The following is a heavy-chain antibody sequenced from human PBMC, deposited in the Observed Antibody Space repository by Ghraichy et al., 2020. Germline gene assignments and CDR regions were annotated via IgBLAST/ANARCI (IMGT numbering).Heavy chain of an antibody. D-gene: IGHD5-24*01. V-gene: IGHV4-59*01. Sequence: SETLSLTCTVSGGSISSYYWSWIRQPPGKGLEWIGYIYYSGSTNYNPSLKSRVTISVDTSKNQFSLKLSSVTAADTAVYYCARLSRRDGYNRFDYWGQGTLVTVSS. J-gene: IGHJ4*02. CDR3: ARLSRRDGYNRFDY. CDR2: IYYSGST. CDR1: GGSISSYY.